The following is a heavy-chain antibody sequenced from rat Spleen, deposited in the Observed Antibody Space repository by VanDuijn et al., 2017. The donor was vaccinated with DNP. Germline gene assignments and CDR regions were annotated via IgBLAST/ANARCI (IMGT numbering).Heavy chain of an antibody. Sequence: VQLKESGPGLVQPSQSLSLTCSVTGYSITSCYRWNWIRKFPGNKLEWMGSVNSAGTTNYNPSLKSRISITRDTWKNQFFLQLNSVTTEDTATYYCARWGTYFDYWGQGVMVTVSS. CDR1: GYSITSCYR. J-gene: IGHJ2*01. CDR3: ARWGTYFDY. V-gene: IGHV3-3*01. CDR2: VNSAGTT.